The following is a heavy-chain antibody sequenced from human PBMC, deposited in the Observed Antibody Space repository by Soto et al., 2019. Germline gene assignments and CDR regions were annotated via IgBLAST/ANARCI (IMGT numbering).Heavy chain of an antibody. D-gene: IGHD2-2*01. CDR3: ARSQGSSTSLEIYYYYYYGMDV. Sequence: QVQLVQSGAEVKKPGSSVKVSCKASGGTFSSYPISWVRQALGQGLEWMGGIIPISGTANYAQKFQGRVTITADESTSTAYMELSSLRSEDTAVYYCARSQGSSTSLEIYYYYYYGMDVWGQGTTVTVSS. V-gene: IGHV1-69*01. CDR2: IIPISGTA. J-gene: IGHJ6*02. CDR1: GGTFSSYP.